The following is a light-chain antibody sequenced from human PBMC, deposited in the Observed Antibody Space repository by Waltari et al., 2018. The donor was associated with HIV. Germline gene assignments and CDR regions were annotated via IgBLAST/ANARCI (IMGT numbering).Light chain of an antibody. CDR1: NIGSKS. CDR2: DDS. V-gene: IGLV3-21*02. J-gene: IGLJ1*01. CDR3: QVWDSSSAHQV. Sequence: SYVLPQPPSVSGAPGQTARITCGGNNIGSKSVHWYQQKPGQAPVLVVYDDSDRPSGIPERFSGSNAGNTATLTISRVEAGDEADYSCQVWDSSSAHQVFGTGTKVTVL.